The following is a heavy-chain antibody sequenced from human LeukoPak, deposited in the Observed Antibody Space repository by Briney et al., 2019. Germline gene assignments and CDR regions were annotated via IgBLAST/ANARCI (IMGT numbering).Heavy chain of an antibody. CDR1: GYTFTGYY. V-gene: IGHV1-46*01. J-gene: IGHJ3*02. CDR2: INPSGGST. CDR3: ARRAYEWFGELGAFDI. D-gene: IGHD3-10*01. Sequence: ASVKVSCKASGYTFTGYYIHWVRQAPGQGLEWMGIINPSGGSTSYAQKFQGRVTMTRDTSTSTVYMELSSLRSEDTAVYYCARRAYEWFGELGAFDIWGQGTMVTVSS.